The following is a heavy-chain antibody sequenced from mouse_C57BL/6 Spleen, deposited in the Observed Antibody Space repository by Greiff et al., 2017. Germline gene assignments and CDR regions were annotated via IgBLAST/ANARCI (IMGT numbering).Heavy chain of an antibody. V-gene: IGHV7-3*01. J-gene: IGHJ1*03. CDR2: IRNKANGYTT. Sequence: EVHLVESGGGLVQPGGSLSLSCAASGFTFTDYYMSWVRQPPGKALEWLGFIRNKANGYTTEYSASVKGRFTISRDNSQSILYLQMNALRAEDSATYYCARYRYPGYWYFDVWGTGTTVTVSS. CDR3: ARYRYPGYWYFDV. CDR1: GFTFTDYY. D-gene: IGHD2-12*01.